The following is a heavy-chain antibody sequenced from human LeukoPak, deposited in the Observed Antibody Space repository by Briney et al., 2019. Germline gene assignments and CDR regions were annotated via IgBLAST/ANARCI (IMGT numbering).Heavy chain of an antibody. Sequence: QSGGSLRLSCAASGFTFSNYAMSWVRQAPGKGLEWVSGISGSGGSTYYADSVKGRFTISRDNSKNTLYLQMNSLTDEDTAVYYCAKKWGVGTTTLDYFDYWGQGTLVTVSS. CDR3: AKKWGVGTTTLDYFDY. D-gene: IGHD1-26*01. J-gene: IGHJ4*02. V-gene: IGHV3-23*01. CDR2: ISGSGGST. CDR1: GFTFSNYA.